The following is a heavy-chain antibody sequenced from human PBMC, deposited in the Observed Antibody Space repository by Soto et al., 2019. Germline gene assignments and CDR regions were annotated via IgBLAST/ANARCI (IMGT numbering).Heavy chain of an antibody. J-gene: IGHJ3*02. D-gene: IGHD6-19*01. Sequence: EVQLLESGGGLVQPGGSLRLSCAASGFTFSTYAMSWVRQAPGKGLEWVSGISGSGGSAYYADSVKGRFTISRDNSKNTLYLQMNGLRAEDTAVYYCAGSSGWYRAFDIWGQGTMVTVSS. V-gene: IGHV3-23*01. CDR3: AGSSGWYRAFDI. CDR2: ISGSGGSA. CDR1: GFTFSTYA.